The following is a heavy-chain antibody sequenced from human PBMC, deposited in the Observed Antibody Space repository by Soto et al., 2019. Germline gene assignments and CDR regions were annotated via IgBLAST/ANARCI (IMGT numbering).Heavy chain of an antibody. D-gene: IGHD2-2*01. CDR1: GGTFSSYA. V-gene: IGHV1-69*01. Sequence: KVSCKASGGTFSSYAISWVRQAPGQGLEWMGGIIPIFGTANYAQKFQGRVTITADESTSTAYMELSSLRSEDTAVYYCARGYCSSTSCYPYYYYGMDVWGQGTTVTVSS. CDR2: IIPIFGTA. J-gene: IGHJ6*02. CDR3: ARGYCSSTSCYPYYYYGMDV.